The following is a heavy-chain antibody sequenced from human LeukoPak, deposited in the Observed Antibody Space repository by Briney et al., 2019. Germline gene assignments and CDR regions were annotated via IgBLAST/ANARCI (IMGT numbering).Heavy chain of an antibody. CDR2: ISSYDGST. D-gene: IGHD4-11*01. CDR3: ARARLPNVYFDY. Sequence: ASVKVSFKASVYTFTSYGISWVRQALGEGLEWMGWISSYDGSTNYAQKFQDRVTVTTDTSTSTVYMELRSLRSDDTAVYYCARARLPNVYFDYWGQGTLVTVSS. J-gene: IGHJ4*02. CDR1: VYTFTSYG. V-gene: IGHV1-18*01.